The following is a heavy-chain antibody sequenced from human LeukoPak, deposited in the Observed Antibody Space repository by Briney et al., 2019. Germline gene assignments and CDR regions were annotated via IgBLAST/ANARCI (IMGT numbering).Heavy chain of an antibody. CDR2: IIPILGIA. Sequence: SAKVSCKASGGTFSSYAISWVRQAPGQGLEWMGRIIPILGIANYAQKFQGRVTITADKSTSTAYMELSSLRSEDTAVYYCATSVEVATIGLDYYYYGMDVWGQGTTVTVSS. CDR1: GGTFSSYA. D-gene: IGHD5-24*01. V-gene: IGHV1-69*04. CDR3: ATSVEVATIGLDYYYYGMDV. J-gene: IGHJ6*02.